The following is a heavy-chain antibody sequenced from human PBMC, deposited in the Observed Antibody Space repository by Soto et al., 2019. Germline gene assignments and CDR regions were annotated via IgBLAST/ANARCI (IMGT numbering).Heavy chain of an antibody. CDR2: INPSGGST. D-gene: IGHD3-9*01. Sequence: QVQLVQSGAEVKKPGASVKVSCKASGYTFTSYYMHWVRQAPGQGLEWMGIINPSGGSTSYAQKFQGRVTMTRDTYTSTVYMELSSLRSEDTAVYYCARGSPVLRYFDWLAYGMDVWGQGTTVTVAS. CDR3: ARGSPVLRYFDWLAYGMDV. V-gene: IGHV1-46*01. J-gene: IGHJ6*02. CDR1: GYTFTSYY.